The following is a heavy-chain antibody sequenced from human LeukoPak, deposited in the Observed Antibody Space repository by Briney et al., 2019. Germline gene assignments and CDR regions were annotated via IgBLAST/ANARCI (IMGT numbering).Heavy chain of an antibody. V-gene: IGHV3-23*01. D-gene: IGHD3-3*01. CDR3: AKTYYDFWSGYYTGNYFDY. CDR1: GFTFSSYA. Sequence: GGSLRLSCAASGFTFSSYAMSWVRQAPGRGLEWVSAISGSGGITYYADSVRGRFTISRDNSKNTLYVQMNSLRAEDTAVYYCAKTYYDFWSGYYTGNYFDYWGQGTLVTVSS. J-gene: IGHJ4*02. CDR2: ISGSGGIT.